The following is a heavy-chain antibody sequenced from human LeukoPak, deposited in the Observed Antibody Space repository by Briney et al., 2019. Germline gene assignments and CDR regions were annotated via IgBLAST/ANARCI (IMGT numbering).Heavy chain of an antibody. CDR3: ARGSYCDSSGYLLPDY. J-gene: IGHJ4*02. Sequence: GGSLRLSCAASEFTFTNFWMSWVRQAPGKGLEWVSVIYSGGSTYYADSVKGRFTISRDNSKNTLYLQMNSLRAEDTAVYYCARGSYCDSSGYLLPDYWGQGTLVTVSS. D-gene: IGHD3-22*01. CDR2: IYSGGST. V-gene: IGHV3-53*01. CDR1: EFTFTNFW.